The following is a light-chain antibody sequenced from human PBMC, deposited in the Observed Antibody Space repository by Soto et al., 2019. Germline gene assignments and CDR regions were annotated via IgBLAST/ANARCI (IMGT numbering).Light chain of an antibody. CDR1: QSVLYSSNNKNY. J-gene: IGKJ3*01. V-gene: IGKV4-1*01. CDR2: WAS. Sequence: DIVMTQSPDSLAVSLGERATINCKSSQSVLYSSNNKNYLAWYQQKPGQPPKLLIYWASTRESGVPDRFSGSGSGTDFTLTISSLEPEDLAVYYCQQRGTFGPGTKVDIK. CDR3: QQRGT.